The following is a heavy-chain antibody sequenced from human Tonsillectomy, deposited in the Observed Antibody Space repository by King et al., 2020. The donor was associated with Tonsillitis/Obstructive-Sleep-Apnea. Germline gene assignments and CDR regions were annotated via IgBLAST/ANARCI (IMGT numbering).Heavy chain of an antibody. Sequence: VQLVESGGGLVQPGRSLRLSCAASGFTFDDYAMHWVRQAPGKGLEWVSGISWNSGNIGYADSVKGRFTISRDNAKNSLFLQMNSLRPEDMALYYCAKASDSCSSVWYLDAFDIWGQGTMVTVSS. CDR3: AKASDSCSSVWYLDAFDI. CDR1: GFTFDDYA. J-gene: IGHJ3*02. V-gene: IGHV3-9*03. D-gene: IGHD6-19*01. CDR2: ISWNSGNI.